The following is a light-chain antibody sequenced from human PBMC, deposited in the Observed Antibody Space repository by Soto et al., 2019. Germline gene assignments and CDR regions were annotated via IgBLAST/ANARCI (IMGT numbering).Light chain of an antibody. CDR2: AAS. J-gene: IGKJ1*01. CDR3: QQYNSQWT. V-gene: IGKV1-27*01. CDR1: QGISNY. Sequence: DIQTTQSPSSLSASVGDRVTITCRASQGISNYLAWYQQKPGKVPKLLIYAASTLQSGVPSRFSGSGSGTEFTLTISSLQPDDFATYYCQQYNSQWTFGQGTKVDIK.